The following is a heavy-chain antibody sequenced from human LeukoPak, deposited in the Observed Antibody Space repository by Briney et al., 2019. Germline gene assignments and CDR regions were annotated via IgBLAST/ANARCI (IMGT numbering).Heavy chain of an antibody. V-gene: IGHV5-51*01. J-gene: IGHJ4*02. D-gene: IGHD3-16*01. CDR2: IYPSDSET. Sequence: GESLKISCKASGYRFNSFWIGGVRQTPGKGLEWMGIIYPSDSETRYSPSFQGLVTFSADESMSTAYLQLSSLKASDTAMYYCARWRSAYNFDFWAREPWSPSPQ. CDR3: ARWRSAYNFDF. CDR1: GYRFNSFW.